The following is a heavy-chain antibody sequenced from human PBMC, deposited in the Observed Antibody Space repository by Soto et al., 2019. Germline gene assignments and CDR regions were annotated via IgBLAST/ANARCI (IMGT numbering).Heavy chain of an antibody. D-gene: IGHD2-2*02. CDR3: ARVPRQMLYGPTRNGMDV. Sequence: QVQLVQSGAAVSKPGSSVKVSCKASGGTFGIYAVGWVRQAPGQGLEWMGGIIPAFGTTKNSQKFQDRVDMTPDESTNTVYMELRGLRFDDTAVYYCARVPRQMLYGPTRNGMDVWGQGTTLIVSS. CDR1: GGTFGIYA. V-gene: IGHV1-69*01. J-gene: IGHJ6*02. CDR2: IIPAFGTT.